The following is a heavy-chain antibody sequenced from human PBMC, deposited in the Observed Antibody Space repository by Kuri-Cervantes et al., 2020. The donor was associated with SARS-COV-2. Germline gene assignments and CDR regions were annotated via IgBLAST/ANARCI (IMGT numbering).Heavy chain of an antibody. D-gene: IGHD1-26*01. CDR3: AKDPVGVGATSFDYFDY. CDR2: ISYDGSNK. V-gene: IGHV3-30*18. J-gene: IGHJ4*02. Sequence: LSLTCAASGFTFSSYGMHWVRQAPGKGLEWVAVISYDGSNKYYADSVKGRFTISRDNSKNTLYLQMNSLRAEDTAVYYCAKDPVGVGATSFDYFDYWGQGTLVTVSS. CDR1: GFTFSSYG.